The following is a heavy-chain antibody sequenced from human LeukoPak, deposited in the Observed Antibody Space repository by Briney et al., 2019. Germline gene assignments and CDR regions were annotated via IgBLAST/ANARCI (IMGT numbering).Heavy chain of an antibody. CDR2: ISGSGGST. Sequence: GGSLRLSCAASGFTFSSYAMSWVRQAPGKGLEWVSAISGSGGSTYYADSVKGQFTISRDNSKNTLYLQMNSLRAEDTAVYYCAKRGQNDYVWGSYPYYWGQGTLVTVSS. CDR3: AKRGQNDYVWGSYPYY. J-gene: IGHJ4*02. V-gene: IGHV3-23*01. CDR1: GFTFSSYA. D-gene: IGHD3-16*01.